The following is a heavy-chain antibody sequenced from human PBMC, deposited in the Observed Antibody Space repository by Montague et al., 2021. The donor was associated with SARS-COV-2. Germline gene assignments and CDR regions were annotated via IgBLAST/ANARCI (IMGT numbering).Heavy chain of an antibody. Sequence: SETLSLTCGVSGGSINNYFWGWIRQSPGKGLEWVGYMHSTGSTAYNPSLKSRVIISVDTSKTQISLKLSSVSAADTALYYCARAVVGAKTATIESWGQGTLVTVSS. V-gene: IGHV4-59*01. CDR1: GGSINNYF. D-gene: IGHD2-15*01. CDR3: ARAVVGAKTATIES. CDR2: MHSTGST. J-gene: IGHJ4*02.